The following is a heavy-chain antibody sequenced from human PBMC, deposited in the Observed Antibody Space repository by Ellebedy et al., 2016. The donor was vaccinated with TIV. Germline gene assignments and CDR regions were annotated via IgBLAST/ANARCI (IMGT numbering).Heavy chain of an antibody. J-gene: IGHJ6*02. CDR1: GGSISSYY. D-gene: IGHD1-20*01. CDR3: ARSHPTYNWNRRKNYYYYGMDV. CDR2: IYYSGST. V-gene: IGHV4-59*08. Sequence: MPSETLSLTCTVSGGSISSYYWSWIRQPPGKGLEWIGYIYYSGSTNYNPSLKSRVTISVDTSKNQFSLKLSPVTAADTAVYYCARSHPTYNWNRRKNYYYYGMDVWGQGTTVTVSS.